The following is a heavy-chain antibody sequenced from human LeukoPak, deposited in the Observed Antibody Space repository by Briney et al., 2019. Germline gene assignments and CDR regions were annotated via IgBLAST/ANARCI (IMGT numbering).Heavy chain of an antibody. CDR1: GYTFTSYD. CDR3: AKAGRGGAITMVRGVKGDYYYMDV. Sequence: ASVKVSCKASGYTFTSYDINWVRQATGQGLEWMGWMNPNSGNTGYAQKFQGRVTMTRNTSMSTAYMELNSLRVDDTAVDYCAKAGRGGAITMVRGVKGDYYYMDVWGKGTTVTISS. V-gene: IGHV1-8*01. D-gene: IGHD3-10*01. CDR2: MNPNSGNT. J-gene: IGHJ6*03.